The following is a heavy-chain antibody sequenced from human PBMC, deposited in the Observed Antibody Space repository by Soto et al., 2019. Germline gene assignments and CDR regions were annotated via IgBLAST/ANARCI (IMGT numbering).Heavy chain of an antibody. V-gene: IGHV3-64*01. D-gene: IGHD2-21*02. J-gene: IGHJ4*02. CDR1: GFTFSRNA. CDR3: ARGGSDYYFDY. CDR2: ISSNGGST. Sequence: EVQVVESGGGLVQPGGSLRLSCAASGFTFSRNAMHWVRQAPGKGLEYVSAISSNGGSTYYGKSVKGRFTISRDNSKNTLYLQMGSLRAEDMAVYYCARGGSDYYFDYWGQGTLVTVSS.